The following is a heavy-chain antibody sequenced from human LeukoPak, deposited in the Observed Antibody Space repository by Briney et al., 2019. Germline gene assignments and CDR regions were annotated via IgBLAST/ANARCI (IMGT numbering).Heavy chain of an antibody. D-gene: IGHD3-16*01. CDR2: ISSSSSTI. CDR3: ARDGLPGIGGEAEVSYYYYMDV. J-gene: IGHJ6*03. Sequence: SGGSLRLSCAASGFTFSSYSMNWVRQAPGKGLEWVSYISSSSSTIYYADSVKGRFTISRDNAKNSLYLQMNSLRAEDTAVYYCARDGLPGIGGEAEVSYYYYMDVWGKGTTVTVSS. CDR1: GFTFSSYS. V-gene: IGHV3-48*01.